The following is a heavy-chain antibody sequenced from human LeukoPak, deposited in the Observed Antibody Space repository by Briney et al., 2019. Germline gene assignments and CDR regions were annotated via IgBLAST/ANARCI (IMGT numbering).Heavy chain of an antibody. CDR1: GGTFSSYA. Sequence: SVKVSCKASGGTFSSYAISWVRQAPGQGLEWMGGIIPIFGTANYAQKFQGRVTITADKSTSTAYMELSSLRSEDTAVYYCARGIAAAGPNDFFDYWGQGTLVTVSS. CDR3: ARGIAAAGPNDFFDY. V-gene: IGHV1-69*06. D-gene: IGHD6-13*01. CDR2: IIPIFGTA. J-gene: IGHJ4*02.